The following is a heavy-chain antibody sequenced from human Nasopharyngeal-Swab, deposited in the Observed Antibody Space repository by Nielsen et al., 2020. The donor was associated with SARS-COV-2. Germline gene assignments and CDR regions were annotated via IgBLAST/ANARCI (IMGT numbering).Heavy chain of an antibody. V-gene: IGHV3-7*01. Sequence: GESLKISCAASGFTFSSYWMSWVRQAPGKGLEWVANIKQDGSEKYYVDSVKGRFTISRDNAKNPLYLQMNSLRAEDTAVYYCAREGYSGYDSFYFDYWGQGTLVTVSS. CDR3: AREGYSGYDSFYFDY. J-gene: IGHJ4*02. CDR2: IKQDGSEK. D-gene: IGHD5-12*01. CDR1: GFTFSSYW.